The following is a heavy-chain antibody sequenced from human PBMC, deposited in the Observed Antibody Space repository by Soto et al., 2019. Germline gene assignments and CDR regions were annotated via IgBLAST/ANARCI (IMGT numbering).Heavy chain of an antibody. CDR3: ARDTMVRGVIFAAYYGMDV. CDR1: GGSISSYY. V-gene: IGHV4-34*01. Sequence: SETLSLTCTVSGGSISSYYWSWIRQPPGKGLEWIGEINHSGSTNYNPSLKSRVTISVDTSKNQFSLKLSSVTAADTAVYYCARDTMVRGVIFAAYYGMDVWGQGTTVTVSS. D-gene: IGHD3-10*01. J-gene: IGHJ6*02. CDR2: INHSGST.